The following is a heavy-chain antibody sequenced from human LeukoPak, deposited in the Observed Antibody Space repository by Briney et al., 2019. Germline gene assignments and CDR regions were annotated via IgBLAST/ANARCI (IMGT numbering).Heavy chain of an antibody. V-gene: IGHV3-7*01. J-gene: IGHJ3*02. CDR1: GFSFSTSW. CDR3: ARASKFWSDPDAFDI. Sequence: GGSLRLSCEAPGFSFSTSWMSWVRQAPGKGLEWVANIKEDGTEKYYVDSVKGRFTISRDDAKNSLYLQMSNLRAEDTAVYYCARASKFWSDPDAFDIWGQGTMVTVSP. D-gene: IGHD2-2*01. CDR2: IKEDGTEK.